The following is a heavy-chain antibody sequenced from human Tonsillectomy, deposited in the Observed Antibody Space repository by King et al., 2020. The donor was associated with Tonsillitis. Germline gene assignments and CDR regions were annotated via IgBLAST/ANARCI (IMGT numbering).Heavy chain of an antibody. V-gene: IGHV3-21*01. D-gene: IGHD6-13*01. CDR2: ISTGSSNI. Sequence: EVQLVESGGGLVKPGGSLRLSCAASGFTFSSYNMNWVRQAPGKGLEWVSYISTGSSNIYYADSVKGRFTISRDNAKNSLYLQMNSLRAEDTAIYYCARAYWVGENVDPLEQQLPPWCCGMDVWGQGTTVTVSS. CDR1: GFTFSSYN. CDR3: ARAYWVGENVDPLEQQLPPWCCGMDV. J-gene: IGHJ6*02.